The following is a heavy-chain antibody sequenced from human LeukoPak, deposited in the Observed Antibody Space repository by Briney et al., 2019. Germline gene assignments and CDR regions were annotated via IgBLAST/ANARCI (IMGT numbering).Heavy chain of an antibody. V-gene: IGHV4-34*01. CDR2: INHSGST. D-gene: IGHD3-10*01. J-gene: IGHJ4*02. CDR3: ARGRVYGSRY. CDR1: GGSFSGYY. Sequence: KPSETLSLTCAVYGGSFSGYYWSWIRQPPGKGLEWIGEINHSGSTNYNPSLKSRVTISVDTSKNQFSLKLSSVTAADTAVYYCARGRVYGSRYWGQGTLVTVSS.